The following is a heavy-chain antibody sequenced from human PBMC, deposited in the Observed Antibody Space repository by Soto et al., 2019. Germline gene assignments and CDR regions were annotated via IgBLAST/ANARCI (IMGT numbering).Heavy chain of an antibody. V-gene: IGHV3-30-3*01. Sequence: QVQLVESGGGVVQPGRSLRLSCAASGFTFSNYAIHWVRQAPGKGLEWVAVISYEGSNKKYADSVKGRFTISRDNSKNTLYLQMNSLRAEDTDVYYCARDIGMAAADSFDYWGRGTLVTVSS. CDR2: ISYEGSNK. CDR3: ARDIGMAAADSFDY. J-gene: IGHJ4*02. D-gene: IGHD6-13*01. CDR1: GFTFSNYA.